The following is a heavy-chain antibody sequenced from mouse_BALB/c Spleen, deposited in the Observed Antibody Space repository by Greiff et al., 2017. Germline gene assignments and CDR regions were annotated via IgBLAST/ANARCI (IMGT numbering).Heavy chain of an antibody. D-gene: IGHD2-10*02. J-gene: IGHJ3*01. CDR1: GFTFSSFG. CDR2: ISSGSSTI. V-gene: IGHV5-17*02. CDR3: ARSPYGNWFAY. Sequence: EVKLVESGGGLVQPGGSRKLSCAASGFTFSSFGMHWVRQAPEKGLEWVAYISSGSSTIYYADTVKGRFTISRDNPKNTLFLQMTSLRSEDTAMYYCARSPYGNWFAYWGQGTLVTVSA.